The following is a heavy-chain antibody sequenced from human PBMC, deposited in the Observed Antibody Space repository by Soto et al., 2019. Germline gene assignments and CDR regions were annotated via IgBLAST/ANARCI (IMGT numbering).Heavy chain of an antibody. D-gene: IGHD2-2*01. CDR2: IYDSGTT. CDR1: GGNLSSDY. CDR3: ARGMHCISAGCQGHPNIWFDP. Sequence: SETLSLTCSASGGNLSSDYRSWIRQAPGKGLEWLGHIYDSGTTKYSSALKSRVTIAADTSTNQCSLKLTSVNAADTAVYYCARGMHCISAGCQGHPNIWFDPWGQGTLVTVSS. J-gene: IGHJ5*02. V-gene: IGHV4-59*01.